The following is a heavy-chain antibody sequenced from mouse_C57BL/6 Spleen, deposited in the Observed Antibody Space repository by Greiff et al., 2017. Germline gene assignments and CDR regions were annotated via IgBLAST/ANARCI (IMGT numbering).Heavy chain of an antibody. Sequence: EVKVVESGGGLVQSGRSLRLSCATSGFTFSDFYMEWVRQAPGKGLAWIAASRNKANDYTTEYSASVKGRFIVSRDTSQSILYLQMNALRAEDTAIYYCARDAGYYYGSSYVRYFDVWGTGTTVTVSS. J-gene: IGHJ1*03. CDR3: ARDAGYYYGSSYVRYFDV. CDR1: GFTFSDFY. D-gene: IGHD1-1*01. V-gene: IGHV7-1*01. CDR2: SRNKANDYTT.